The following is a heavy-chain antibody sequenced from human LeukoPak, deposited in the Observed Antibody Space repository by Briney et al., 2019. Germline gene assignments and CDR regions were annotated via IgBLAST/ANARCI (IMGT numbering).Heavy chain of an antibody. V-gene: IGHV4-34*01. Sequence: MTSETLSLTCAVYGGSFSGYYWSWIRQVPGKGPEWIGEIDHSGRTNANSSLRSRVTMSVDMSKNQFSLRLNSVTAADTAVYYCARKSILTSGRKPYDYWDQGVLVTVSS. J-gene: IGHJ4*02. D-gene: IGHD2-15*01. CDR1: GGSFSGYY. CDR3: ARKSILTSGRKPYDY. CDR2: IDHSGRT.